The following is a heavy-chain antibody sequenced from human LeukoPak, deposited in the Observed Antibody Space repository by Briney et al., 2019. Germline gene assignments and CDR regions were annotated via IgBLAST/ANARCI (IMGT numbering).Heavy chain of an antibody. CDR1: GGSISSSSHS. D-gene: IGHD3-10*01. CDR2: IYYSGTT. J-gene: IGHJ4*02. CDR3: ARHLGRRGGDY. Sequence: SETQSLTCTVSGGSISSSSHSWGWIRQPPGKGLEWIGYIYYSGTTYYNPSLKSRVTISLDTSKNQFSLKLTSVTAADTAVYYCARHLGRRGGDYWGQGTLVTVSS. V-gene: IGHV4-30-4*08.